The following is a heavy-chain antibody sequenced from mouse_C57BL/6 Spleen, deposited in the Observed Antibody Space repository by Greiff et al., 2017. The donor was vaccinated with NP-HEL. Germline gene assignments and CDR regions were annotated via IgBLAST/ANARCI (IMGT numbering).Heavy chain of an antibody. CDR1: GYSITSGYY. V-gene: IGHV3-6*01. D-gene: IGHD4-1*01. CDR2: ISYDGSN. CDR3: AILGQDYAMDY. J-gene: IGHJ4*01. Sequence: EVKLQESGPGLVKPSQSLSLTCSVTGYSITSGYYWNWIRQFPGNKLEWMGYISYDGSNNYNPSLKNRISITRDTSKNQFFLKLNSVTTEDTATYYCAILGQDYAMDYWGQGTSVTVSS.